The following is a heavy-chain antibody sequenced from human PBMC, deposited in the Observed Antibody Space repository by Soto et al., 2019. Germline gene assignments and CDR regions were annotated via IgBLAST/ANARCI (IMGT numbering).Heavy chain of an antibody. CDR2: IHYSGST. V-gene: IGHV4-39*01. Sequence: SETLSLTCIVSGGSISSYSYYWGWIRQPPGKGLEWIGSIHYSGSTYYNPSLKSRVTISVDTSKNQFSLKLSSVTAADTAVYYCARQIYYDSSEVNWFDPWGQGTLVTVSS. D-gene: IGHD3-22*01. CDR1: GGSISSYSYY. CDR3: ARQIYYDSSEVNWFDP. J-gene: IGHJ5*02.